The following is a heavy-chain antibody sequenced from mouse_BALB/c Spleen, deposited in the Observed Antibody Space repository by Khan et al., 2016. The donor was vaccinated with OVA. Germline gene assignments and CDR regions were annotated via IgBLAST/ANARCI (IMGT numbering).Heavy chain of an antibody. CDR1: GYSFTGYF. J-gene: IGHJ2*01. D-gene: IGHD1-1*01. V-gene: IGHV1-20*02. CDR3: ARIYRSDFDY. Sequence: VQLKQSGPELVKPGASVKISCKASGYSFTGYFMNWVMQSHGKSLEWIGRINPHIGETFYNQKFKGKATLTVDESSSTDNMELRSLASEDSAVDYCARIYRSDFDYWGQGTTVTVSS. CDR2: INPHIGET.